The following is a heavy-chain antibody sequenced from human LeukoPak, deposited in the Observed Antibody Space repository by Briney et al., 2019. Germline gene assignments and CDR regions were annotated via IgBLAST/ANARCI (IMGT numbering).Heavy chain of an antibody. CDR2: INSSGNYI. CDR3: AGHPAEMNTL. D-gene: IGHD5-24*01. J-gene: IGHJ4*02. Sequence: GSLRLSCAASGLTFSNYRMNWVRPAPGKGLEWVSSINSSGNYIYYADSMRGRFTISRDNAKNSVYLQMSSLRAEVTAVYYCAGHPAEMNTLWGQGTLVTVSS. CDR1: GLTFSNYR. V-gene: IGHV3-21*01.